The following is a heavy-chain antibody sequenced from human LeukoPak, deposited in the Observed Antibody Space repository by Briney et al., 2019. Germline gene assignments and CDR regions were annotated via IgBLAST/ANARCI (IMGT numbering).Heavy chain of an antibody. J-gene: IGHJ1*01. CDR1: GVTFSSYG. CDR2: ISGSGGPT. CDR3: AKVSYDSIIYGADFQY. D-gene: IGHD3-22*01. Sequence: GGSLRLSCAASGVTFSSYGMHWVRQAPGKGLEWVTAISGSGGPTYYAHSVKGRFTISRDNSKNTLYLQMNSLRAEDTAVYYCAKVSYDSIIYGADFQYWGQGTLVTVSS. V-gene: IGHV3-23*01.